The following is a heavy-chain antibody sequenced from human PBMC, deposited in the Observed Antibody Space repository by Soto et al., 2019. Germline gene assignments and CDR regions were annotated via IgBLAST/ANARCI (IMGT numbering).Heavy chain of an antibody. V-gene: IGHV3-66*01. J-gene: IGHJ3*02. CDR1: GFTVSSNY. CDR3: ARDPSSGGVAAFDI. CDR2: IYSGGST. D-gene: IGHD6-19*01. Sequence: PGGSLRLSCAASGFTVSSNYMSWVRQAPGKGLEWVSVIYSGGSTYYADSVKGRFTISRDNSKNTLYLQMNNLRAEDTAVYYCARDPSSGGVAAFDIWGQGTMVTVSS.